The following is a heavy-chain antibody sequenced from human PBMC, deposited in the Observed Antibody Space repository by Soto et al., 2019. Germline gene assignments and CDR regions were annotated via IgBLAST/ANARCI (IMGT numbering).Heavy chain of an antibody. J-gene: IGHJ5*02. CDR3: ARGENIVVVPAASQNWFDP. CDR1: GGSISSYY. D-gene: IGHD2-2*01. Sequence: SETLSLTCTVSGGSISSYYWSWIRQHPGKGLEWIGYIYYSGSTNYNPSLKSRVTISVDTSKNQFSLKLSSVTAADTAVYYCARGENIVVVPAASQNWFDPWGQGTLVTVSS. V-gene: IGHV4-59*01. CDR2: IYYSGST.